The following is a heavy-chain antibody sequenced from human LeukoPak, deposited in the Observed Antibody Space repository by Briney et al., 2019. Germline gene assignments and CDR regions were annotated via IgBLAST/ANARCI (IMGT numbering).Heavy chain of an antibody. CDR3: AREKWEPTSNDAFDI. CDR1: TFSFRNFA. D-gene: IGHD1-26*01. J-gene: IGHJ3*02. Sequence: TGGSLRLSCAASTFSFRNFAMSWVRLAPGKGLEWVSGISDSGHRTDYADSVEGRFTISRDNSKNTLYLQMDSLRAEDTALYYCAREKWEPTSNDAFDIWGQGTMVTVSS. V-gene: IGHV3-23*01. CDR2: ISDSGHRT.